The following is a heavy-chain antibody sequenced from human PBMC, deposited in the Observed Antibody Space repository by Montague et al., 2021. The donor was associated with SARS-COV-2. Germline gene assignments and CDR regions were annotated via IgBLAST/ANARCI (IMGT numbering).Heavy chain of an antibody. D-gene: IGHD3-9*01. J-gene: IGHJ4*02. Sequence: SLRLSCAASGFTFSSYSMNWVRQAPGKGLEWVSSISSSSSYIYYADSVKGRFTISRDNAKNSLYLQMNSLRAEDTAVYYCARDVYYDILTGYYNYWGQGTLVIVSS. CDR1: GFTFSSYS. CDR2: ISSSSSYI. CDR3: ARDVYYDILTGYYNY. V-gene: IGHV3-21*01.